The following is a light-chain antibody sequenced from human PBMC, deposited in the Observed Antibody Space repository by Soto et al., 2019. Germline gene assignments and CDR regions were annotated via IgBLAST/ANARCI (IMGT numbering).Light chain of an antibody. CDR3: QQYGSSLSAT. CDR1: QSVSTK. Sequence: EMLIAHSPGTLCVSPVETATLSCRASQSVSTKLAWYQQKPGQAPRLLINGASTRATGVPARFSGSGSGTDFTLTISRLEPEDFAVYYCQQYGSSLSATFGQGTKVDIK. J-gene: IGKJ1*01. V-gene: IGKV3-20*01. CDR2: GAS.